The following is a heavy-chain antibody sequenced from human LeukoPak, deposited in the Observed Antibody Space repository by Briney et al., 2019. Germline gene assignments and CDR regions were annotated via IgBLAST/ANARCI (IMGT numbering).Heavy chain of an antibody. CDR2: ISSDGGGS. D-gene: IGHD2-21*01. CDR1: GFTFNNYA. CDR3: AKLTDSDTARPLDY. J-gene: IGHJ4*02. V-gene: IGHV3-23*01. Sequence: GGSLRLSCAASGFTFNNYAMTWVCQAPEKGLEWVSSISSDGGGSYYADSVKGRFTISRDNSKNTLYLQMNSLSADDTAVYFCAKLTDSDTARPLDYWGRGTLVTVSS.